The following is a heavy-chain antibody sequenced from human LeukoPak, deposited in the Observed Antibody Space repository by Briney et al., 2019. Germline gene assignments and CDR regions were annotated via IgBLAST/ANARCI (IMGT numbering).Heavy chain of an antibody. CDR3: VRDQRMTTVTTADY. CDR2: ISAYNGYT. Sequence: GASVKVSCKASGYTFTNNGINWVRQAPGQGLEWMGWISAYNGYTNYAQKLQGRVTMTTDTSTSTAYMELRSLRSDDTAIYYCVRDQRMTTVTTADYWGQGTLVTVSS. J-gene: IGHJ4*02. V-gene: IGHV1-18*01. CDR1: GYTFTNNG. D-gene: IGHD4-11*01.